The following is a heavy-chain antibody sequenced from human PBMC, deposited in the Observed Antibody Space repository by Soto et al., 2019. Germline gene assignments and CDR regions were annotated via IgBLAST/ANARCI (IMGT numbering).Heavy chain of an antibody. Sequence: PGGSLRLSCAASGFRFSNAWMNWVRQAPGKGLEWIGRIKTKFDGGTTEYAPPVKVGFTISRDDSKNTLYLEMNSLKVEDTAVYFCSRDLALRHNKNCCAMDVWGRGTTVTVSS. CDR2: IKTKFDGGTT. V-gene: IGHV3-15*01. D-gene: IGHD1-1*01. CDR3: SRDLALRHNKNCCAMDV. J-gene: IGHJ6*02. CDR1: GFRFSNAW.